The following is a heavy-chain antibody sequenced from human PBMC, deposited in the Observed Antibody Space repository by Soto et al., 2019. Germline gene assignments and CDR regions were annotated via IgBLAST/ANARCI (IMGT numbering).Heavy chain of an antibody. Sequence: ASVKVSCKASGYTFTSYGISWVRQAPGQGLEWMGWISAYNGNTNYAQKLQGRVTMTTDTSTSTAYMELRSLRSDDTAVYYCARDWKGHNYYDSSAYYGLLDYWGQGTLVTVSS. CDR3: ARDWKGHNYYDSSAYYGLLDY. D-gene: IGHD3-22*01. V-gene: IGHV1-18*04. CDR1: GYTFTSYG. J-gene: IGHJ4*02. CDR2: ISAYNGNT.